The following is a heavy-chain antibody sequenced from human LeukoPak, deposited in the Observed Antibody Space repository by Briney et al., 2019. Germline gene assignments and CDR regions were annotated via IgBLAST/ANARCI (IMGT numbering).Heavy chain of an antibody. D-gene: IGHD2-2*01. Sequence: GASVKVSCKASGYTXTGYYMHWVRQAPGQGLEWMGWINPNSGGTNYAQKFQGRVTMTRDTSISTAYMELSRLRSDDTAVYYCARGGCSSTSCYLFAFDYWGQGTLVTVSS. CDR2: INPNSGGT. V-gene: IGHV1-2*02. CDR1: GYTXTGYY. CDR3: ARGGCSSTSCYLFAFDY. J-gene: IGHJ4*02.